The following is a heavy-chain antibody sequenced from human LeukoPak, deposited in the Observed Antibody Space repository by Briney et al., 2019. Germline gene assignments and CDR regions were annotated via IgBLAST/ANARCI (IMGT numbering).Heavy chain of an antibody. D-gene: IGHD6-13*01. CDR1: GFTFSSYA. Sequence: GGSLRLSCAASGFTFSSYAMSWVGQAPGKGLEWVSVISGSGGSTYYADSVKGRITISRDNSKNTLYLQMNSLRAEDTAVYYCAKATVGSNSPDYWGQGTLVTVSS. J-gene: IGHJ4*02. CDR3: AKATVGSNSPDY. CDR2: ISGSGGST. V-gene: IGHV3-23*01.